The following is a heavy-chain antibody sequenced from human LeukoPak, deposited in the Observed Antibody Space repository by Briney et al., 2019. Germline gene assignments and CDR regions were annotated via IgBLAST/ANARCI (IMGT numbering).Heavy chain of an antibody. J-gene: IGHJ4*02. CDR1: GFTFDDYA. D-gene: IGHD4-11*01. Sequence: GRSLRLTCAASGFTFDDYAMHWVRQAPGRGLEWVSGISWNSVNKGYADSERRIYTISRDNDKNTLYLKMQSQRVEDTGLYHCAKEPQPLTTAHYLDYWGQGTLVTVSS. V-gene: IGHV3-9*01. CDR2: ISWNSVNK. CDR3: AKEPQPLTTAHYLDY.